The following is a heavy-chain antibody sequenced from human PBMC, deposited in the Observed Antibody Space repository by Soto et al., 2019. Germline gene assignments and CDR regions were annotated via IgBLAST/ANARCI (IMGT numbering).Heavy chain of an antibody. CDR2: INAGNGNT. CDR1: GYTFTSYA. CDR3: ARDQGYSYGYK. V-gene: IGHV1-3*01. Sequence: ASVKVSCKASGYTFTSYAMHWVLQAPGQRLEWMGWINAGNGNTKYSQKFQGRVTITRDTSASTAYMELSSLRSEDTAVYYCARDQGYSYGYKWGQGTLVTVSS. D-gene: IGHD5-18*01. J-gene: IGHJ4*02.